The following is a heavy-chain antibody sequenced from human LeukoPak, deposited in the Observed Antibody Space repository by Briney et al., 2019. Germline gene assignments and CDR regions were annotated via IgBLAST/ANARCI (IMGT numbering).Heavy chain of an antibody. CDR2: ISGYNGAT. J-gene: IGHJ4*02. Sequence: ASVKVSCKASGYTFTSYGISWVRQAPGQGLEWMGWISGYNGATNYAQKFQGRVTITADKSTSTAYMELSSLRSEDTAVYYCARRNRLHSSGYQYYFDYWGQGTLVTVSS. V-gene: IGHV1-18*01. D-gene: IGHD3-22*01. CDR1: GYTFTSYG. CDR3: ARRNRLHSSGYQYYFDY.